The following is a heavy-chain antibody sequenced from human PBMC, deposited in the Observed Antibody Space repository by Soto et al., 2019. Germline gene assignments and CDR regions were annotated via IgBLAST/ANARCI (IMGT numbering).Heavy chain of an antibody. Sequence: GGSLRLSCAAAGFTFPYYVMHWVRQAPGKGLDWVAVIAHDGSNENYADSVKGRFTISRDNSKNTLYLQMNSLRAEDTAVYYCAKSKVPYASGTLGYWGQGALVTVSS. D-gene: IGHD3-10*01. J-gene: IGHJ4*02. CDR3: AKSKVPYASGTLGY. CDR2: IAHDGSNE. CDR1: GFTFPYYV. V-gene: IGHV3-30*18.